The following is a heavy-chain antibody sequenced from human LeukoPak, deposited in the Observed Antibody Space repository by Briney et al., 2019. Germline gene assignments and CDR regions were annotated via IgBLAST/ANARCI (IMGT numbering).Heavy chain of an antibody. V-gene: IGHV1-2*02. J-gene: IGHJ4*02. CDR1: GYTFTFSY. Sequence: ASVTVSFKTSGYTFTFSYLHWVRQVPGQGLEWMGWTNPSTGGTKSAQQFEGRVTMTRDTSNTTGYLELRSLRLDDTATYYCARGGAFCSITTCHEFDHWGQGTLVIVSS. CDR2: TNPSTGGT. D-gene: IGHD2-2*01. CDR3: ARGGAFCSITTCHEFDH.